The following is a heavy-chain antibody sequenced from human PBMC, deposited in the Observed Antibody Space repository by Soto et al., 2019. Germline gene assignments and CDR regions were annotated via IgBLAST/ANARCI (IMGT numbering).Heavy chain of an antibody. Sequence: EVQLVESGGGLVQPGGSLRLSCAASGFTFSDHYMDWVRQAPGKGLEWVGRSRDKAHSHTTEYAASVKGRFTISRDDSENSLYLQMNSLKTEDTAVYYCARGVVSTGYFDYWGQGTLVTLSS. CDR2: SRDKAHSHTT. J-gene: IGHJ4*02. CDR3: ARGVVSTGYFDY. V-gene: IGHV3-72*01. D-gene: IGHD5-12*01. CDR1: GFTFSDHY.